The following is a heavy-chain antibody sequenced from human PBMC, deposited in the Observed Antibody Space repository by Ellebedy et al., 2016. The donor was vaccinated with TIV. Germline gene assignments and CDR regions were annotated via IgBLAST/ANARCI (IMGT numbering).Heavy chain of an antibody. CDR1: GFTFSNYG. V-gene: IGHV3-23*01. CDR2: ISGSGDTK. Sequence: PGGSLRLSCAASGFTFSNYGMTWVRQVPGKGLEWVSDISGSGDTKYYADSVKGRFTFARDNSKNTVYLQMNSLRAEDTAVYYCAKTGGYNYGLPDFWGQGTLVTVSS. CDR3: AKTGGYNYGLPDF. D-gene: IGHD5-18*01. J-gene: IGHJ4*02.